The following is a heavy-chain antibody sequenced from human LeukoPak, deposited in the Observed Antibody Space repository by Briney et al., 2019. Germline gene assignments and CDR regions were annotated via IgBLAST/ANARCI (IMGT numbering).Heavy chain of an antibody. Sequence: GESLKISCKGSGYSFTSYWFGWVRQMPGKGVQWMGIIYPGDSDTRYSPSFQGQVTISADKSISTAYLQWSSLKASDTDMYYCARRSYSSSWLFFDYWGQGTLVTVSS. CDR1: GYSFTSYW. CDR2: IYPGDSDT. J-gene: IGHJ4*02. CDR3: ARRSYSSSWLFFDY. V-gene: IGHV5-51*01. D-gene: IGHD6-13*01.